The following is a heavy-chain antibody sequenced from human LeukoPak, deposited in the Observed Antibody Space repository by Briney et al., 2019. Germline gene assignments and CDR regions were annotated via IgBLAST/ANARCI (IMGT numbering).Heavy chain of an antibody. J-gene: IGHJ4*02. V-gene: IGHV1-8*02. D-gene: IGHD1/OR15-1a*01. Sequence: ASVKVSCKASGYTFTSYYMHWVRQAPGQGLEWMGWMNPNSGNTGYAQKFQGRVTMTRNTSISTAYMELSSLRSEDTAVYYCARGEQKDYFDYWGQGTLVTVSS. CDR3: ARGEQKDYFDY. CDR1: GYTFTSYY. CDR2: MNPNSGNT.